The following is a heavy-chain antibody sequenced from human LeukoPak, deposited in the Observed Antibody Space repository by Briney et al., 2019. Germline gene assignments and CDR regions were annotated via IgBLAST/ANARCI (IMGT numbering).Heavy chain of an antibody. V-gene: IGHV3-7*03. CDR1: GFTFNSYW. Sequence: GGSLRLSCAASGFTFNSYWMSWVRQAPGKGLEWVAKMKQDGSEKYYVDSVKGRFTISRDNAKNSLYLQMNSLRAEDTAVYYCATNSPYDSSGYSFGYYYYYMDVWGKGTTVTVSS. D-gene: IGHD3-22*01. CDR2: MKQDGSEK. CDR3: ATNSPYDSSGYSFGYYYYYMDV. J-gene: IGHJ6*03.